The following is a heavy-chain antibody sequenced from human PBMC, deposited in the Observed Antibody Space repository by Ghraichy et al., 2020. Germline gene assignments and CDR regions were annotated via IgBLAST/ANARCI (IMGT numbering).Heavy chain of an antibody. CDR3: ARDGSSQSLYGLDV. D-gene: IGHD6-13*01. V-gene: IGHV1-18*01. CDR1: GNTLITYG. J-gene: IGHJ6*02. Sequence: ASVKVSCKASGNTLITYGINWVRQAPGQGLEWMGWISAYNGDTNYAQNLQGRVTVVTDTSTGTAYMELRSLRSDDTAVYYCARDGSSQSLYGLDVWGQGTTVTVSS. CDR2: ISAYNGDT.